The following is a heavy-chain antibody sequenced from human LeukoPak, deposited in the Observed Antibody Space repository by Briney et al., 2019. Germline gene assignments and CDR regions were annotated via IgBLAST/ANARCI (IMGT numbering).Heavy chain of an antibody. J-gene: IGHJ6*03. CDR1: GGSISSYY. D-gene: IGHD3-3*01. Sequence: SETLSLTCTVSGGSISSYYWSWIRQPPGKGLEWIGYIYYSGSTNYNPSLKSRVTISVDTARNQFSLKLSSVTAADTAVYYCARDPRDYDFWSGYSSFYMDVWGKGTTVTVSS. V-gene: IGHV4-59*01. CDR3: ARDPRDYDFWSGYSSFYMDV. CDR2: IYYSGST.